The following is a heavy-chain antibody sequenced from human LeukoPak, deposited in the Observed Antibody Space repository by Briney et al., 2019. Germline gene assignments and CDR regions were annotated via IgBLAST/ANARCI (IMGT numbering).Heavy chain of an antibody. J-gene: IGHJ4*02. V-gene: IGHV1-8*03. D-gene: IGHD2-15*01. CDR3: AKEGYCSGGSCYEPNFDY. CDR2: MNPNSGNT. Sequence: ASVKVSCKASGYTFTSYDINWVRQATGQGLEWMGCMNPNSGNTGYAQKFHGRVTITRNTSISTAYMELSSLRSEDTAVYYCAKEGYCSGGSCYEPNFDYWGQGTLVTVSS. CDR1: GYTFTSYD.